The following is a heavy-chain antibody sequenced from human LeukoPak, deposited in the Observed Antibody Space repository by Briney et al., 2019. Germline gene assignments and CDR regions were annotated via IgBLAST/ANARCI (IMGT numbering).Heavy chain of an antibody. J-gene: IGHJ5*02. CDR2: INWNGGST. V-gene: IGHV3-20*04. Sequence: GGSLTLSCAASGFSFDDYCMSWVRQPPGKGLEWVSGINWNGGSTGYTDSVKGRFTISRDNAKNSLYLQMNSLRAEDTALYYCARAVTTYSPNWFDPWGQGSLVTVSS. CDR3: ARAVTTYSPNWFDP. D-gene: IGHD1/OR15-1a*01. CDR1: GFSFDDYC.